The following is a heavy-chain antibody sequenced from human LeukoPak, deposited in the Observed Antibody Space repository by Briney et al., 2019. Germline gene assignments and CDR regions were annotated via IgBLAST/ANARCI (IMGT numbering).Heavy chain of an antibody. CDR3: AKDLGGEGGSGFPGQ. V-gene: IGHV3-23*01. Sequence: GGSLRLSCAASGFTFSSYAMSWVRQAPGKGLEWVSAVTASGGSTYYADSVKGRFTISRDNSKNTLYLQMNGLRAEDTAIYYCAKDLGGEGGSGFPGQWGQGTLVTVSS. D-gene: IGHD3-10*01. CDR1: GFTFSSYA. CDR2: VTASGGST. J-gene: IGHJ4*02.